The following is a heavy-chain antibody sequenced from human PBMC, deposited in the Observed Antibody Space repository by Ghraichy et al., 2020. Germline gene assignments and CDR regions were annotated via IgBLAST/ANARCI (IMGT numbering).Heavy chain of an antibody. J-gene: IGHJ4*02. CDR3: ARDKGGIAVADGFDY. CDR2: ITWNSGSI. D-gene: IGHD6-19*01. CDR1: GFTFDDYA. Sequence: GGSLRLSCAASGFTFDDYAMHWVRQAPGKGLEWVSGITWNSGSIGYADSVKGRFTISRDNAKNSLYLQMNSLIPEDTALYYCARDKGGIAVADGFDYWGQGTLLTVSS. V-gene: IGHV3-9*01.